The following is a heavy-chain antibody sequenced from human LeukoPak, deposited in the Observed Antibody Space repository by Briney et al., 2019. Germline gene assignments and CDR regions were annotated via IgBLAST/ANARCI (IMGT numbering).Heavy chain of an antibody. V-gene: IGHV4-31*03. CDR3: ARDSQGGGKGYFQH. CDR1: GGSISSGGYY. CDR2: IYYSGST. Sequence: SETLSLTCTVSGGSISSGGYYWSWIRQHPGKGLEWIGYIYYSGSTYYNPSLKSRVTISVDTSKNQFSLKLSSVTAADTAVYYCARDSQGGGKGYFQHWGQGTLVTVSS. J-gene: IGHJ1*01. D-gene: IGHD1-26*01.